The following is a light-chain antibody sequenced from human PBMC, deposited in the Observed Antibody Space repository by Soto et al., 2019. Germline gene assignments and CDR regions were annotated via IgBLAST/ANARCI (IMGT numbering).Light chain of an antibody. J-gene: IGLJ1*01. CDR3: CSYTRSGTLI. CDR2: DVS. CDR1: SGDIGDYNY. V-gene: IGLV2-14*01. Sequence: QFALTQPASVSGFPGQSITISCVGTSGDIGDYNYVSWYQQHPGKVPKVIIYDVSNRPSGVSYRFSGTKSGNTASLTVSGLQAEDEADYYCCSYTRSGTLIFGTGTKVTVL.